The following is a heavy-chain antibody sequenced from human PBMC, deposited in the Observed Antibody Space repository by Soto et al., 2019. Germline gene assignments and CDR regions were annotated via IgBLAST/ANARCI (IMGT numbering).Heavy chain of an antibody. D-gene: IGHD4-17*01. CDR3: ARESTYGGNADY. Sequence: QVQLVEAGGGLVKPGGSLRLSCAASGFTFSDYYMSWIRQAPGKGLEWVSYISSSSSYTNYADSVKGRFTISRDNAKNSLYLHMNSLRAEYTAVYYCARESTYGGNADYWGQGTLVTVSS. CDR1: GFTFSDYY. V-gene: IGHV3-11*05. CDR2: ISSSSSYT. J-gene: IGHJ4*02.